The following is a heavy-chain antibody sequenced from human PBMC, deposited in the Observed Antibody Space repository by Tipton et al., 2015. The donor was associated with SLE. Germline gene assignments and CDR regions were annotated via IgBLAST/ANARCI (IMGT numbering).Heavy chain of an antibody. CDR1: GFAFMSYE. CDR2: ISSSGSKR. J-gene: IGHJ4*02. CDR3: ATDLASSCSGDCYDY. Sequence: SLRLSCDASGFAFMSYEMNWVRQAPGKGPEWVSYISSSGSKRFYADSVQGRFTVSRDNTKKSLYLQMNSLRAEDTAVYYCATDLASSCSGDCYDYWCQVTLVTVSS. D-gene: IGHD2-21*01. V-gene: IGHV3-48*03.